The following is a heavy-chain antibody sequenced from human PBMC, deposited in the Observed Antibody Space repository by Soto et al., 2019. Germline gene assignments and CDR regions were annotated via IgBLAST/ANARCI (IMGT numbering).Heavy chain of an antibody. CDR3: AKDRATYYYDSSDYFYYFGMDL. V-gene: IGHV3-30*18. J-gene: IGHJ6*02. CDR1: GFIFSDYG. D-gene: IGHD3-22*01. Sequence: QVQLVESGGGVVQPGRSLRLSCEASGFIFSDYGMHWVRQAPGKGLEWVALISYDGNNKNYADSVRGRFTISRDDSKNTLYLQKKNLRAEDTALYYSAKDRATYYYDSSDYFYYFGMDLWGQGTTVTVSS. CDR2: ISYDGNNK.